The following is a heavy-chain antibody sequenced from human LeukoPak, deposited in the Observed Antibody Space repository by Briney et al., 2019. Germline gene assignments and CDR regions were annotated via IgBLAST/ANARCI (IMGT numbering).Heavy chain of an antibody. J-gene: IGHJ4*02. CDR2: ISWSSGSI. CDR3: ARAGVGARFEDY. Sequence: GGSLRLSCAASGFTFDDYAMHWVRQAPGKGLEWVSGISWSSGSIGYADSVKGRFTISRDNAKNSLYLQMNSLRDEDTAVYYCARAGVGARFEDYWGQGTLVTVSS. V-gene: IGHV3-9*01. D-gene: IGHD1-26*01. CDR1: GFTFDDYA.